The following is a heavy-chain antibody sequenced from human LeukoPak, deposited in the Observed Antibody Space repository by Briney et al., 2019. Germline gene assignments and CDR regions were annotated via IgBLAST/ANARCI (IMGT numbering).Heavy chain of an antibody. CDR1: GFTFSDYR. D-gene: IGHD4-23*01. V-gene: IGHV3-7*01. J-gene: IGHJ5*02. CDR3: ARDRRPSIYGGLDS. CDR2: IKQDGSEK. Sequence: GGSLRLSCAASGFTFSDYRMIWVRQPPGKGLEWVANIKQDGSEKYYVDSVKGRFTISRDNAKNSLYLQTNSLTAEDTAVYYCARDRRPSIYGGLDSWGQGTLVTVSS.